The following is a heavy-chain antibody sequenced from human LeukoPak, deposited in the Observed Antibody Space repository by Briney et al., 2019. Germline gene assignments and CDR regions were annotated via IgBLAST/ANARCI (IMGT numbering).Heavy chain of an antibody. D-gene: IGHD3-22*01. CDR1: GGSISSYY. V-gene: IGHV4-59*08. CDR2: IYYSGST. Sequence: PSETLSLTCTVSGGSISSYYWSWIRQPPGKGLEWIGYIYYSGSTNYNPSLKSRVTISVDTSKNQFSLKLSSVTAADTAVYYCARLTYYYDSSGYPPAFDIWGQGTMDTVSS. J-gene: IGHJ3*02. CDR3: ARLTYYYDSSGYPPAFDI.